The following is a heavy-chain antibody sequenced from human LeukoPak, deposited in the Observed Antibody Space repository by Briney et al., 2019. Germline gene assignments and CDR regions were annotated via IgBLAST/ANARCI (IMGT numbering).Heavy chain of an antibody. D-gene: IGHD6-19*01. CDR2: IYSGGRT. Sequence: GGSLRLSCAGSRFTVSSNYMSWVRQAPGKGLEWVSVIYSGGRTDYADSVKGRFTISRDSSKNTLYLQMNSLTAEDTAVYYCARASGWYERGPDYYYYYMDVWGKGTTVTVSS. CDR3: ARASGWYERGPDYYYYYMDV. J-gene: IGHJ6*03. CDR1: RFTVSSNY. V-gene: IGHV3-66*01.